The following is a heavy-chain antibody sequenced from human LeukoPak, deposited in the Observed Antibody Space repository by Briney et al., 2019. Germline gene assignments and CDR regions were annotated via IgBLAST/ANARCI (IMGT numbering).Heavy chain of an antibody. CDR1: GFIFRNYG. CDR2: ISSSSSYI. CDR3: AREVTKAFDI. J-gene: IGHJ3*02. D-gene: IGHD2-8*01. Sequence: GGTQRLSCAASGFIFRNYGMNWVRQAPGKGLEWVSSISSSSSYIYYADSMKGRFTISRDNAKNSLYLQMNSLRAEDTAVYYCAREVTKAFDIWGQGTVVTVSS. V-gene: IGHV3-21*01.